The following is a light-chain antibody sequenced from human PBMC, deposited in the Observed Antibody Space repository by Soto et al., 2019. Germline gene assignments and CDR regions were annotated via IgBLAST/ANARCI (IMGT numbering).Light chain of an antibody. V-gene: IGLV2-23*01. Sequence: QSVLTQPASVSGSPGQSITISCTGTSSDVGTYKPVSWYQQHPGKAPKVIIYDDSKRPSGVSNRFSGSKSGNTASLTISGLKAEDEDDYYCCSFAGSSTWFGGGTKVTV. CDR2: DDS. CDR3: CSFAGSSTW. CDR1: SSDVGTYKP. J-gene: IGLJ3*02.